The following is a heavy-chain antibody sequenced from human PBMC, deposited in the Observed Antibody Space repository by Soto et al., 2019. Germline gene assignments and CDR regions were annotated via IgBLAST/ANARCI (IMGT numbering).Heavy chain of an antibody. V-gene: IGHV1-69*02. CDR1: GGTFTTYT. CDR3: AKNLAGTDQYAYDI. D-gene: IGHD2-8*02. CDR2: IIPVIGLT. J-gene: IGHJ3*02. Sequence: QVQLVQSGAEVKKPGSSVRVSCTVSGGTFTTYTIDWVRQAPGQGLARMGRIIPVIGLTTYGVPGRVTATADRSTCTASLAPGGPRSEVPARYYCAKNLAGTDQYAYDIWGQGTMVTLSS.